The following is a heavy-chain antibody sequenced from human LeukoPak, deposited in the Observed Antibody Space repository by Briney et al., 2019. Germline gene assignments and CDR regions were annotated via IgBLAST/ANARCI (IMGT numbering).Heavy chain of an antibody. D-gene: IGHD4-23*01. J-gene: IGHJ6*03. CDR2: ISAYNGNT. V-gene: IGHV1-18*01. CDR3: ARDLVWRYGGYYYYYMDV. CDR1: GYTFTSYG. Sequence: ASVKVSCKASGYTFTSYGISWVRQAPGQGLEWMGWISAYNGNTNYAQKLQGRVTMTTDTSTSTAYMELRSLRSDDTAVYCCARDLVWRYGGYYYYYMDVWGKGTTVTVSS.